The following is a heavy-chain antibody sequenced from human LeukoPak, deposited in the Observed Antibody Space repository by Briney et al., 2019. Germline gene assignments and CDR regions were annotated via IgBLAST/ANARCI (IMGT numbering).Heavy chain of an antibody. D-gene: IGHD2-21*01. CDR1: GGSISSYY. J-gene: IGHJ4*02. Sequence: SETLSLTCTVSGGSISSYYWSWIRQPPGKGLEWIAYIYYSGSTYYNPSLKSRVTISVDTSKNQFSLKLSSVTAADTAVYYCARRVRGCGGDCYLFDYWGQGTLVTVSS. CDR2: IYYSGST. V-gene: IGHV4-59*04. CDR3: ARRVRGCGGDCYLFDY.